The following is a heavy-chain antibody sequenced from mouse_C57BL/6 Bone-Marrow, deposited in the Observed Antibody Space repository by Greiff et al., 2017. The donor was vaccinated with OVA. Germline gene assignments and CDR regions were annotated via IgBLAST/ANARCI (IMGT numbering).Heavy chain of an antibody. CDR3: ARENLYYGSSYWYFDV. J-gene: IGHJ1*03. D-gene: IGHD1-1*01. Sequence: EVKVVESGGGLVQPGGSLKLSCAASGFTFSDYGMAWVRQAPRKGPEWVAFISNLAYSIYYADTVTGRFTISRENAKNTLYLEMSSLRSEDTAMYYCARENLYYGSSYWYFDVWGTGTTVTVSS. CDR2: ISNLAYSI. V-gene: IGHV5-15*01. CDR1: GFTFSDYG.